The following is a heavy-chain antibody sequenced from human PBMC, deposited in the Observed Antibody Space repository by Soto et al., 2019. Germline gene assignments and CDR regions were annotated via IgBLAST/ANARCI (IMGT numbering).Heavy chain of an antibody. D-gene: IGHD6-19*01. Sequence: QVQLQESGPGLVKPSQTLSLTCTVSGGSISSGGYYWSWIRQHPGKGLEWIGYIYYSGSTYYNPSLKSRVTISVDTSKNQCSLKLSSVTAADTAVYYCARVVPNGLGYYYMDVWGKGTTVTVSS. V-gene: IGHV4-31*03. J-gene: IGHJ6*03. CDR2: IYYSGST. CDR3: ARVVPNGLGYYYMDV. CDR1: GGSISSGGYY.